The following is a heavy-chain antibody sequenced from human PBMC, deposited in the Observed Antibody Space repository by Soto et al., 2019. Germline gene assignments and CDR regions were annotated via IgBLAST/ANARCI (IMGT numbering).Heavy chain of an antibody. CDR2: IIPIFGTT. D-gene: IGHD5-12*01. Sequence: QVQLVQSGAEVKKPGSSVKVSCKASGGTFSNYAITWVRQAPGQGLEWVARIIPIFGTTNVAQKFQGRVTITADESTTTAYMELSGLRSDDTAVYYCEKDGGADGYFGNGLDPWGQGTLVTVSS. CDR1: GGTFSNYA. CDR3: EKDGGADGYFGNGLDP. J-gene: IGHJ5*02. V-gene: IGHV1-69*15.